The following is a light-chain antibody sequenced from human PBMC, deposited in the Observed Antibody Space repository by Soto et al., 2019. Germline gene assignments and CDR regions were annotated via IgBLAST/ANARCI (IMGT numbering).Light chain of an antibody. Sequence: QSVLTQPPSASGTPGQRVTISCSGSSSNIGRNFAYWYRQLPGTAPKLLIYRNDERPSGVPDRFSGSKSGTSASLAISGLQSEDEADYYCAAWDGSLKGVVFGGGTKLTVL. CDR2: RND. CDR3: AAWDGSLKGVV. CDR1: SSNIGRNF. J-gene: IGLJ2*01. V-gene: IGLV1-44*01.